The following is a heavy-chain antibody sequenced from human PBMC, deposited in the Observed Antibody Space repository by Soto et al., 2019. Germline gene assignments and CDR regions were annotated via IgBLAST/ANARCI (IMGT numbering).Heavy chain of an antibody. Sequence: GGSLRLSCAATGFTFSVYAMTWVRQAPGKGLEWVSAVTANGGSTYSADSVKGRFTISRDNSKNTLFLQMDSLRAEDTAVYYCASLGVGDWANYYYYYGMDVWGQGTTVTVSS. CDR3: ASLGVGDWANYYYYYGMDV. CDR1: GFTFSVYA. J-gene: IGHJ6*02. D-gene: IGHD2-21*02. V-gene: IGHV3-23*01. CDR2: VTANGGST.